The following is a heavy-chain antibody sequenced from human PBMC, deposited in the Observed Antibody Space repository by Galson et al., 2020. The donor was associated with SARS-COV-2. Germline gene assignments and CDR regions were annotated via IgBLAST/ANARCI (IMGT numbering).Heavy chain of an antibody. V-gene: IGHV4-34*01. Sequence: SETLSLTCAVYGGSFSGYYWSWIRQPPGKGLEWIGEINHSGSTNYNPSLKSRVTISVDTSKNQFSLKLSSVTAADTAVYYCARATGLYYYYYSGRDVWGKVTPVTVSA. D-gene: IGHD1-1*01. J-gene: IGHJ6*04. CDR1: GGSFSGYY. CDR3: ARATGLYYYYYSGRDV. CDR2: INHSGST.